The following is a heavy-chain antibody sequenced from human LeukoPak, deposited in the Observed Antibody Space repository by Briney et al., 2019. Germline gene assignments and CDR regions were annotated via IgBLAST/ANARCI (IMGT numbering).Heavy chain of an antibody. J-gene: IGHJ4*02. CDR2: IKQDGSEK. Sequence: PGGSLRLSCVVSGFAVRGSWMSWVRQAPGKGLEWVANIKQDGSEKYYVDSVKGRFTISRDNAKNSLYLQMNSLRAEDTAVYYCARDPTTHFDYWGQGTLVTVSS. V-gene: IGHV3-7*01. CDR3: ARDPTTHFDY. CDR1: GFAVRGSW. D-gene: IGHD4-17*01.